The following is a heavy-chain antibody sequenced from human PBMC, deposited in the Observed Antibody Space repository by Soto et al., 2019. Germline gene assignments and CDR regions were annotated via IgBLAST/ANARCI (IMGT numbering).Heavy chain of an antibody. D-gene: IGHD3-10*01. CDR2: ISWNSGSI. J-gene: IGHJ4*02. CDR3: AKAELRGSFDY. V-gene: IGHV3-9*01. CDR1: GFTFDDYA. Sequence: SLRIACAASGFTFDDYAMHWVRQAPGKGLEWVSGISWNSGSIGYADSVKGRFTISRDNAKNSLYLQMNSLRAEDTALYYCAKAELRGSFDYCCQGTLVTV.